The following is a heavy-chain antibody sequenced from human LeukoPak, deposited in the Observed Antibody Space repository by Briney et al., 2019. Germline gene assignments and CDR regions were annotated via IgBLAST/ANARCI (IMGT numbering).Heavy chain of an antibody. CDR1: GFAFSNYA. CDR2: ISGFNT. J-gene: IGHJ4*02. CDR3: AKDVCTSPRCLLYFDS. V-gene: IGHV3-23*01. D-gene: IGHD2-8*01. Sequence: PGGSLRLSCTTSGFAFSNYAMNWVRQAPGKGPEWVSGISGFNTYYADSVKGRFTIFRDNPKNVLYLQMDRLRAEDTAVYSCAKDVCTSPRCLLYFDSWGQGTLVTVSS.